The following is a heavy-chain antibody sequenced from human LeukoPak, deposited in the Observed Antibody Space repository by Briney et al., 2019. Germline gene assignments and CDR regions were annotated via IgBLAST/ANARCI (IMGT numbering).Heavy chain of an antibody. V-gene: IGHV4-39*01. CDR3: ARQIRYTYDPNWFHP. Sequence: PSETLSLTCSVSGDSIAATSYYWAWIRQPPGKGLEWIGSSYYGGNINYDPSLQSRVTISIDTSKNQCSLSLTSVTAADTAVYFCARQIRYTYDPNWFHPWGQGTLVTVSS. CDR2: SYYGGNI. CDR1: GDSIAATSYY. D-gene: IGHD5-12*01. J-gene: IGHJ5*02.